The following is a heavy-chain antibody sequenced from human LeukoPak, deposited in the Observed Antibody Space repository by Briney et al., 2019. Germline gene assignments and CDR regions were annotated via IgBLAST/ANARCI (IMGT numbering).Heavy chain of an antibody. Sequence: GGSLRLSCAASGFGFSDQYMDWVRQAPGKGLEWVAYISSGGDSKFYGDSVKGRFTISRDNAKNSLYLQMNGLRVEDTAIYYCARNLYLDLQAHGYWGQGTLVTVSS. D-gene: IGHD4-11*01. CDR3: ARNLYLDLQAHGY. J-gene: IGHJ4*02. V-gene: IGHV3-11*04. CDR2: ISSGGDSK. CDR1: GFGFSDQY.